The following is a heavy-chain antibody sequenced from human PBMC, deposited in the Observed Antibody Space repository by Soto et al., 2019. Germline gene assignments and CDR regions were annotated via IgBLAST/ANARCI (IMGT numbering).Heavy chain of an antibody. CDR3: ARSGTTPQTAPDY. J-gene: IGHJ4*02. Sequence: PGGSLRLSCVASGFSFSSYTLNWVRQAPGKGLEWVSSISSSSPYIYYADSVKGRFTISRDNAKNSLYLQMNSLRAEDTAVYYCARSGTTPQTAPDYWGQGTLVTVSS. CDR1: GFSFSSYT. D-gene: IGHD1-1*01. CDR2: ISSSSPYI. V-gene: IGHV3-21*01.